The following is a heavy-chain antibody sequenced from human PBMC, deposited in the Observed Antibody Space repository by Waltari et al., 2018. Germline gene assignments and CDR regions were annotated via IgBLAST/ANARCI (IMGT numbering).Heavy chain of an antibody. V-gene: IGHV3-74*01. Sequence: EVQLVESGGGLVQSGGSLHLSCADYGGDDWRDWVRQAPGKGLMWVSRIKFEGTSPTYADAVKGRFTVSRDRANNMLYLQMNGLRSEDTAVYYCTTNPPGHWGQGTLVTVSS. CDR1: GGDDW. CDR2: IKFEGTSP. J-gene: IGHJ4*02. CDR3: TTNPPGH.